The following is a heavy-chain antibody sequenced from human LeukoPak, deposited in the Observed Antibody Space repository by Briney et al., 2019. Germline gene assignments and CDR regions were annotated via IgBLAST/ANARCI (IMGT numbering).Heavy chain of an antibody. V-gene: IGHV1-2*02. D-gene: IGHD6-13*01. J-gene: IGHJ3*02. CDR2: INPNSGDT. CDR3: ARELSAAGRWGAFDI. Sequence: ASVKVSCKASGYTFTGYYMHWVRQAPGQGLEWMGWINPNSGDTNYAQKFQGRVTMTRDTSISTAYMELSRLRSDDTAVYYCARELSAAGRWGAFDIWGQGTTVTVCS. CDR1: GYTFTGYY.